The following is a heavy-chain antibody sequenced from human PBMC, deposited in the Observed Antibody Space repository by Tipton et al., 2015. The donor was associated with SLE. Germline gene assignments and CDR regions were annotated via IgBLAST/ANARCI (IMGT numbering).Heavy chain of an antibody. CDR2: IWYSGRT. D-gene: IGHD1-26*01. CDR1: GYSISAGYY. J-gene: IGHJ4*02. V-gene: IGHV4-61*08. CDR3: ARDPVGAKHFDY. Sequence: GLVKPSETLSLKCAVSGYSISAGYYWGWVRQPPGKGPEWIGYIWYSGRTNYNTSLKSRVTISLDTSMNQFSLKLTSVTAADTAVYYCARDPVGAKHFDYWGQGTLVTVSS.